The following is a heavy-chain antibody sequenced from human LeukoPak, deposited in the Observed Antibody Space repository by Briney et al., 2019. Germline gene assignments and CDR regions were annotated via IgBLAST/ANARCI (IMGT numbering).Heavy chain of an antibody. J-gene: IGHJ4*02. D-gene: IGHD4-17*01. Sequence: PGGSLRLPCAASGFTFSGSAIHWVRQASGKGLEWVGRIKSKSNSYATAYAASVKGRFTISRDDSKNTAYLQMNSLKTEDTAVYYCTTYGDYGPGSDHWGQGTLVTVSS. CDR3: TTYGDYGPGSDH. V-gene: IGHV3-73*01. CDR2: IKSKSNSYAT. CDR1: GFTFSGSA.